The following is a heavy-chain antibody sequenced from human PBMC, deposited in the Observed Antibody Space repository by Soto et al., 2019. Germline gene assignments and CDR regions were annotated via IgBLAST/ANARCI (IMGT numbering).Heavy chain of an antibody. V-gene: IGHV3-33*01. CDR2: IWYDGSNK. CDR3: ATDRWGYGDYVGAFDI. Sequence: GGSLRLSCAASGFTFSSYGMHWVRQAPGKGLEWVAVIWYDGSNKYYADSVKGRFTISRDNSKNTLYLQMNSLRAEDTAVYYCATDRWGYGDYVGAFDIWGQGTMVTVSS. CDR1: GFTFSSYG. D-gene: IGHD4-17*01. J-gene: IGHJ3*02.